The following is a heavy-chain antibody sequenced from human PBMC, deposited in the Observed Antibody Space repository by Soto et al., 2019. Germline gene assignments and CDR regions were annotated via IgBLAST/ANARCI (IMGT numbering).Heavy chain of an antibody. D-gene: IGHD3-3*01. Sequence: PSETLSLTCTVSGGSIRSYYCSWIRQPPGKGLEWIGYIYYSGSTNYNPSLKSRVTISVDTSKNQFSLKLSSVTAADTAVYYCARAFWSGWIHYYYMDVWGKGTTVTVSS. J-gene: IGHJ6*03. CDR3: ARAFWSGWIHYYYMDV. CDR2: IYYSGST. V-gene: IGHV4-59*01. CDR1: GGSIRSYY.